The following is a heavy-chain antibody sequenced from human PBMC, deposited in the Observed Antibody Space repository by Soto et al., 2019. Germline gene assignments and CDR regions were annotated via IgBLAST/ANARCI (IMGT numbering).Heavy chain of an antibody. V-gene: IGHV3-23*01. Sequence: EVQLLESGGGLVQPGGSLRLSCAASGFTFSSSAMSWVRQAPAKGLGWVSAIXGSGXXXXYADSVRGRFTISRDNSKXXXXXXXXXXXXXXXXXXXXXXXXXXXXXDVWGQGTTVAVSS. CDR2: IXGSGXXX. CDR1: GFTFSSSA. CDR3: XXXXXXXXXDV. J-gene: IGHJ6*02.